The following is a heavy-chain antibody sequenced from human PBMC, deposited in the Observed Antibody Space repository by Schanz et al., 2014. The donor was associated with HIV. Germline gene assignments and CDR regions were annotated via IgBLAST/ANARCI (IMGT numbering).Heavy chain of an antibody. D-gene: IGHD5-12*01. CDR2: IGYDGKNK. CDR1: GFRFDIFG. CDR3: ARVSGYNSPDAFDI. Sequence: QVQLVESGGGVVQPGTSLRLSCAASGFRFDIFGMHWVRQAPGKGLEWVAIIGYDGKNKYYADSVKGRFTVSRDNSKNTNTLYLQMNSLRAEDTAVYYCARVSGYNSPDAFDIWGQGTMVTVSS. V-gene: IGHV3-33*01. J-gene: IGHJ3*02.